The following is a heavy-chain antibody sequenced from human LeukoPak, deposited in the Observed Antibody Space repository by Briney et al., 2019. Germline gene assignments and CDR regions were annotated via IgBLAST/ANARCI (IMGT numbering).Heavy chain of an antibody. CDR2: ISSSSSYI. CDR3: ARDVVGATYFD. V-gene: IGHV3-21*04. D-gene: IGHD1-26*01. J-gene: IGHJ4*02. CDR1: GFTFSSYS. Sequence: GGSLRLSCAASGFTFSSYSMNWVRQAPGKGLEWVSSISSSSSYIYYADSVKGRFTISRDNSKNTLYLQMNSLRAEDTAVYYCARDVVGATYFDWGQGTLVTVSS.